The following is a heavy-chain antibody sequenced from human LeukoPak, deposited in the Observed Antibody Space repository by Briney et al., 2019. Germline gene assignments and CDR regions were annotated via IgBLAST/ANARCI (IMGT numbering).Heavy chain of an antibody. D-gene: IGHD5-24*01. Sequence: GGSLRLSCAASGFSVRNNNMAWVRQAPGKGLEWVSVIYSGSTTMYADSVKGRFTISRDNSKNTLYLQLNSLRTEDTAVYFCATSRDGYIPDYWGQGTLVTVSS. J-gene: IGHJ4*02. CDR3: ATSRDGYIPDY. CDR2: IYSGSTT. V-gene: IGHV3-53*01. CDR1: GFSVRNNN.